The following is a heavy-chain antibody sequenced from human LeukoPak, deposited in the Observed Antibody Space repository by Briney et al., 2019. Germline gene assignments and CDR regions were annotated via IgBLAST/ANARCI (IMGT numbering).Heavy chain of an antibody. CDR3: ARSLFRHQVEPFDY. Sequence: SETLSLTCSVSGGSISNYHWSWIRQPPGKGLEWIGYIYYSGSTNYNPSLKSRVAMSVDTSKNQFSLQLNSVTPEDTAVYYCARSLFRHQVEPFDYWGQGTLVTVSS. V-gene: IGHV4-59*12. J-gene: IGHJ4*02. CDR2: IYYSGST. CDR1: GGSISNYH. D-gene: IGHD1-1*01.